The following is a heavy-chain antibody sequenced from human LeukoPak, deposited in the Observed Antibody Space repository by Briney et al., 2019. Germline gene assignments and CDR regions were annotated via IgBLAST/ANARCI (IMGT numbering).Heavy chain of an antibody. CDR1: GFTFSSYE. J-gene: IGHJ4*02. Sequence: HPGGSLRLSCAASGFTFSSYEMNWVRQAPGKGLEWVSHISSGGTTIYYADSVKGRFTISRDNAKNSPYLQMNGLRAEDTAVYYCAKSFMDWGQGTLVTVSS. CDR2: ISSGGTTI. V-gene: IGHV3-48*03. D-gene: IGHD3-10*01. CDR3: AKSFMD.